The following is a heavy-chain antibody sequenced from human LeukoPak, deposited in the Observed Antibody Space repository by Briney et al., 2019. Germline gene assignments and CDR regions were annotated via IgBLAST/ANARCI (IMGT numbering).Heavy chain of an antibody. Sequence: PSETLSLTCTVSGGSISTFYWSWIRQRPGKGLEWIGYIYYSGTTNYNPSLKSRVTISVDMSKSQFSLNLSSVTAADTALYYCAREPGFDSSGYLNWFDPWGQGTLVTVSS. CDR1: GGSISTFY. J-gene: IGHJ5*02. CDR2: IYYSGTT. V-gene: IGHV4-59*12. CDR3: AREPGFDSSGYLNWFDP. D-gene: IGHD3-22*01.